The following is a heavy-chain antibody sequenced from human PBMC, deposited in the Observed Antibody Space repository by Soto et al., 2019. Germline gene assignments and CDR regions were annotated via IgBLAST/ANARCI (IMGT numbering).Heavy chain of an antibody. CDR3: ARDTYSSSTWGYYYYYYMDV. V-gene: IGHV3-7*01. J-gene: IGHJ6*03. D-gene: IGHD6-6*01. CDR2: IKQDGSEK. Sequence: GGSLRLSCAASGFTFSSYWMSWVRQAPGKGLEWVANIKQDGSEKYYVDSVKGRFTISRDNAKNSLYLQMNSLRAEDTAVYYCARDTYSSSTWGYYYYYYMDVWGKGTTVTVSS. CDR1: GFTFSSYW.